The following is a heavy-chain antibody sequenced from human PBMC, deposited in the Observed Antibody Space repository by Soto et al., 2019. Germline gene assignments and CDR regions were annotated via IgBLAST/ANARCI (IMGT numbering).Heavy chain of an antibody. D-gene: IGHD6-6*01. J-gene: IGHJ3*01. CDR2: INPNSGGT. Sequence: ASVKVSCKASGYTFTGYYMHWVRQAPGQGLEWMGWINPNSGGTKYAQKFQGRVTMTRDTSISTAYMELSRLRSDDTAVYYCARSDPPKRIAALVPWGQGTMVTVSS. V-gene: IGHV1-2*02. CDR1: GYTFTGYY. CDR3: ARSDPPKRIAALVP.